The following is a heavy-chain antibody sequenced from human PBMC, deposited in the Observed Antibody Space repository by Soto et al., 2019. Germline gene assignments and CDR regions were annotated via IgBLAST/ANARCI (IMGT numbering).Heavy chain of an antibody. D-gene: IGHD3-22*01. V-gene: IGHV3-53*01. CDR3: ASARGYYDTSGYSGYYFDY. Sequence: GGSLRLSCAASGFTVSSNYMSWVRQAPGKGLEWVSVIYSGGSTYYADSVKGRFTISRDNSKNTLYLQMNSLRAEDTAVYYCASARGYYDTSGYSGYYFDYWGQGTLVTVSS. CDR2: IYSGGST. J-gene: IGHJ4*02. CDR1: GFTVSSNY.